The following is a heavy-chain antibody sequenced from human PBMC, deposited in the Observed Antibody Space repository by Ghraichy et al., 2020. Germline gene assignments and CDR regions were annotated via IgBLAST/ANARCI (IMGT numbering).Heavy chain of an antibody. J-gene: IGHJ3*02. CDR1: GGPITSNSYF. Sequence: SETLSLTCSVSGGPITSNSYFWGWIRQPPGKGLEWIGSLYYSGNTYYNPSLKSRVTIFIDTSKNQFSLKLSSVTAADTAVYYCAAPYYSDSSGYYYKAVFDICGQGTMLTVSS. CDR2: LYYSGNT. CDR3: AAPYYSDSSGYYYKAVFDI. V-gene: IGHV4-39*01. D-gene: IGHD3-22*01.